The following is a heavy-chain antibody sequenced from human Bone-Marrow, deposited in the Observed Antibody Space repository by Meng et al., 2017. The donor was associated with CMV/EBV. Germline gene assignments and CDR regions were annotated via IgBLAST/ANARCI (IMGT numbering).Heavy chain of an antibody. V-gene: IGHV1-18*01. CDR1: GYTFTSYG. CDR2: ISAYNGNT. D-gene: IGHD2-2*01. CDR3: SRARIVLIPAASPYGMYV. J-gene: IGHJ6*02. Sequence: ASVKVFCKASGYTFTSYGISWVRQAPGQGLEWMGCISAYNGNTNYAQKLQGRVTMTTDTSTSTAYMELRSLRSDDAAVYYCSRARIVLIPAASPYGMYVWGQGTTVTVSS.